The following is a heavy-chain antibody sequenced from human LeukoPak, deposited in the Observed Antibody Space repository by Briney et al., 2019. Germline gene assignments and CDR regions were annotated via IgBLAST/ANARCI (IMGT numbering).Heavy chain of an antibody. D-gene: IGHD3-10*01. CDR3: AGSGGSEKIP. V-gene: IGHV4-59*01. CDR1: GGSLSSYY. Sequence: SETLSLTCTVSGGSLSSYYWSWLRQPPGKGLEWIGYIYYGGSTNYNLSLKSRVTISLDTSKNQFSLKLSSLTAEATAVYYCAGSGGSEKIPRGPGNLVTVSS. J-gene: IGHJ1*01. CDR2: IYYGGST.